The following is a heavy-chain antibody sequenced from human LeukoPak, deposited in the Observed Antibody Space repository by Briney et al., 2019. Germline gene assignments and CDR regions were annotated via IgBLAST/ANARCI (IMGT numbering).Heavy chain of an antibody. CDR2: ISYDGSNK. Sequence: PGRSLRLSCAASGFTFSSYGMHWVRQAPGKGLEWVAVISYDGSNKYYADSVKGRFTISRDNSKNTLYLQMNSLRAEDTAVYYCAKDHDRGFGYSYPTGYWGQGTLVTVSS. CDR1: GFTFSSYG. J-gene: IGHJ4*02. CDR3: AKDHDRGFGYSYPTGY. D-gene: IGHD5-18*01. V-gene: IGHV3-30*18.